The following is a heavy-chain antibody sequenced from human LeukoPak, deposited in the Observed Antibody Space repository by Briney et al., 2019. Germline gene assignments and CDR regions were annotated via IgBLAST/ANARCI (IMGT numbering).Heavy chain of an antibody. Sequence: SGTLSLTCAVSGGSISSSNWWSWVRQPPGKGLEWIGEIYHSGSTNYNPSLKSRVTISVDKSKNQFSLKLSSVTAADTAVYYCASMGGIVGATRATGSIDYWGQGTLVTVSS. CDR3: ASMGGIVGATRATGSIDY. CDR2: IYHSGST. V-gene: IGHV4-4*02. CDR1: GGSISSSNW. J-gene: IGHJ4*02. D-gene: IGHD1-26*01.